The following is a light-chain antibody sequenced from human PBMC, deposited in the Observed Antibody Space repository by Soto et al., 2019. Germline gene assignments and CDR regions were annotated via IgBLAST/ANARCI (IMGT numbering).Light chain of an antibody. V-gene: IGKV1-12*01. CDR2: AAS. CDR1: ASIAGW. Sequence: IQMTQSPSSMSASVGDTVTITCRSSASIAGWLAWYQQKPGEAPKLLIYAASTLQSGVPSRFSGSGYGPDFTLTINGLQPEDCATYYCQHPYTFPLTLGPGTNVYI. J-gene: IGKJ3*01. CDR3: QHPYTFPLT.